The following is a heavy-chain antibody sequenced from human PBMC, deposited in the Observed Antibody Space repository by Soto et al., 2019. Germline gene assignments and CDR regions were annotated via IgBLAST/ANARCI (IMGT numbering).Heavy chain of an antibody. Sequence: EVQLVESGGGLVQPGGSLRLSCAASGFTFSDHYMDWVCQAPGKGLEWVARSRNRVNSHTTEYAASVKGRFTISRDESKSSLYRQMNSLKIEDPAVYYCTRGLLGGAPSYTFHGMDVWGQGTTVTVSS. CDR2: SRNRVNSHTT. J-gene: IGHJ6*01. CDR1: GFTFSDHY. V-gene: IGHV3-72*01. CDR3: TRGLLGGAPSYTFHGMDV. D-gene: IGHD1-26*01.